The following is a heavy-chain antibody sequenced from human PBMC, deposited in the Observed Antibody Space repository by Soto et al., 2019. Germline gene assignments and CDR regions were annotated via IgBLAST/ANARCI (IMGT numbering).Heavy chain of an antibody. CDR2: INPSGGST. J-gene: IGHJ4*02. CDR3: ARGDHAPTVAGGHFDY. CDR1: GYTFTSYY. V-gene: IGHV1-46*01. D-gene: IGHD4-17*01. Sequence: GASVKVSCKASGYTFTSYYMHWVRQAPGQGLEWMGIINPSGGSTSYAQKFQGRVTMTRDTSTSTVYMELSSLRSEDTAVYYCARGDHAPTVAGGHFDYWGQGTLVTVSS.